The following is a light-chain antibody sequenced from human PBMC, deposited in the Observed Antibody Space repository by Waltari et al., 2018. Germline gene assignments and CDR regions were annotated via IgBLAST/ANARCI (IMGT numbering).Light chain of an antibody. CDR1: QSVSTF. V-gene: IGKV3-11*01. J-gene: IGKJ4*01. CDR3: QQRRNWPT. Sequence: PLPCRAIQSVSTFLAWYQQKPGQSPRLLIYDVSFRATGIPIRFSGSGSETDFTLTISSLEPEDFAVYYCQQRRNWPTFGGGTKVEVK. CDR2: DVS.